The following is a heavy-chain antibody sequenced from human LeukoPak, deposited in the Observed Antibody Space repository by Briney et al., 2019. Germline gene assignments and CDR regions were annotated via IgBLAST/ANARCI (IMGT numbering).Heavy chain of an antibody. CDR2: IWYDGSNK. J-gene: IGHJ4*02. CDR1: GFTFSSYA. V-gene: IGHV3-30*02. Sequence: PGGSLRLSCAASGFTFSSYAMSWVRQAPGKGLEWVAVIWYDGSNKYYADCVKGRFTISRDNSKNTLYLQMNSLRAEDTAVYYCAKTGETCCYFDYWGQGTLVTVSS. CDR3: AKTGETCCYFDY. D-gene: IGHD2-21*01.